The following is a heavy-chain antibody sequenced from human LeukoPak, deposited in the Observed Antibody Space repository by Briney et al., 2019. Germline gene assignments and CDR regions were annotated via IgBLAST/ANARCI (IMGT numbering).Heavy chain of an antibody. CDR3: AKEASSSSWYGYYYYMDV. CDR1: GFTFSSYA. D-gene: IGHD6-13*01. V-gene: IGHV3-23*01. Sequence: GGSLRLSCAASGFTFSSYAMSWVRQAPGKGLEWVSAISGSGGSTYYADSVKGRFTISRDNSKNTLYLQMNSLRAEDTAVYYCAKEASSSSWYGYYYYMDVWGKGTTVTVSS. CDR2: ISGSGGST. J-gene: IGHJ6*03.